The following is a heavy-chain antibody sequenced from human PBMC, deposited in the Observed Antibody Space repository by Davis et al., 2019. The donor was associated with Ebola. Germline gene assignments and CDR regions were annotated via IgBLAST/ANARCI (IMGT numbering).Heavy chain of an antibody. D-gene: IGHD3-3*01. CDR1: GGPFSSFA. CDR3: RTILGHYSIDV. J-gene: IGHJ6*03. Sequence: SVTVSCNASGGPFSSFAIGWVRQAPGQELEWMGGIIPIIATTDYAPKFQGRVTITADVSTSTAYMEMSSLKSEDTAVYYCRTILGHYSIDVWGEGTTVIVSS. CDR2: IIPIIATT. V-gene: IGHV1-69*13.